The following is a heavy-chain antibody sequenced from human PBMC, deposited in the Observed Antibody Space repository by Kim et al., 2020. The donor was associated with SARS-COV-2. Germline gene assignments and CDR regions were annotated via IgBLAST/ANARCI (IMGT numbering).Heavy chain of an antibody. CDR3: ARAHEATNIVVVPAHRMDV. CDR1: GFTFSSYS. J-gene: IGHJ6*02. D-gene: IGHD2-2*01. CDR2: ISSSSSYI. V-gene: IGHV3-21*01. Sequence: GGSLRLSCAASGFTFSSYSMNWVRQAPGKGLEWVSSISSSSSYIYYADSVKGRFTISRDNAKNSLYLQMNSLRAEDTAVYYCARAHEATNIVVVPAHRMDVWGQGTTVTVSS.